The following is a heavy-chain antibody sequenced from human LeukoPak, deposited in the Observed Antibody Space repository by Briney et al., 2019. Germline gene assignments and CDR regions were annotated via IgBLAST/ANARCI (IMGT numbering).Heavy chain of an antibody. CDR1: GFTFSSYA. CDR2: ISYDGSNK. V-gene: IGHV3-30-3*01. J-gene: IGHJ4*02. CDR3: ASDREDTANLHYFDY. D-gene: IGHD5-18*01. Sequence: PGRSLRLSCAASGFTFSSYAMHWVRQAPGKGLEWVAVISYDGSNKYYADSVKGRFTISRDNSKNTLYQQMNSLRVEDTAVYYCASDREDTANLHYFDYWGQGTLVTVSS.